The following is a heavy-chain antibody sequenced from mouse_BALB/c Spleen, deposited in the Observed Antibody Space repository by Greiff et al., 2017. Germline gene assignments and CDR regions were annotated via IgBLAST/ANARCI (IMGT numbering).Heavy chain of an antibody. Sequence: DVMLVESGGGLVQPGGSRKLSCAASGFTFSSFGMHWVRQAPEKGLEWVAYISSGSSTIYYADTVKGRFTISRDNPKNTLFLQMTSLRSEDTAMYYCARSPYAMDYWGQGTSVTVSS. CDR3: ARSPYAMDY. J-gene: IGHJ4*01. V-gene: IGHV5-17*02. CDR2: ISSGSSTI. CDR1: GFTFSSFG.